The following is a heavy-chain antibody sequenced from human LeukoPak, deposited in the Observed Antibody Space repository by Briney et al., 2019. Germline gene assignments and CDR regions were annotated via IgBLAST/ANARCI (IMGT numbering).Heavy chain of an antibody. CDR1: GGTFSSYA. CDR3: ARDGNGGNSDY. CDR2: IIPILGIA. Sequence: SVKVSCKASGGTFSSYAISWVRQAPGQGLEWMGRIIPILGIANYAQKFQGRVTITADKSTSTAYMELSSLRSEDTAVYYCARDGNGGNSDYWGQGTLVTVSS. J-gene: IGHJ4*02. D-gene: IGHD4-23*01. V-gene: IGHV1-69*04.